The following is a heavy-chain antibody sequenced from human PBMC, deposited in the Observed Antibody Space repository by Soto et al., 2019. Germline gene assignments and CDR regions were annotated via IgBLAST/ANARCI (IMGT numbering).Heavy chain of an antibody. CDR2: TRNKANSYTT. Sequence: GGSLRLSCAASGFTFSDHYMDWVRQAPGKGLEWVGRTRNKANSYTTEYAASVKGRFTISRDDSKNSLYLQMNSLKTEDTAVYYCARGATKPYCGGDCFYAFDIWGQGTMVTVSS. CDR1: GFTFSDHY. V-gene: IGHV3-72*01. D-gene: IGHD2-21*01. J-gene: IGHJ3*02. CDR3: ARGATKPYCGGDCFYAFDI.